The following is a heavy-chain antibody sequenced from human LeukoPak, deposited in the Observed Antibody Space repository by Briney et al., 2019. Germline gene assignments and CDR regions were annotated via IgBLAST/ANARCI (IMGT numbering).Heavy chain of an antibody. V-gene: IGHV4-34*01. D-gene: IGHD1-26*01. CDR2: INHSGRT. Sequence: SETLSLTCAVYGGSFRCYYWGWIRQPPGKGPEWIGAINHSGRTNYNPSLTSRVTISVATSKNHFSLKLSSVTAADTAVYYCARGQGDSPSAVGIWGQGTLVTVSS. CDR3: ARGQGDSPSAVGI. J-gene: IGHJ3*02. CDR1: GGSFRCYY.